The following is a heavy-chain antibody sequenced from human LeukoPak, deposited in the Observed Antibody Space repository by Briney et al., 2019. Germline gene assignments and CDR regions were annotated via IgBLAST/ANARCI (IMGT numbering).Heavy chain of an antibody. CDR1: GYTFTGYY. D-gene: IGHD6-19*01. V-gene: IGHV1-2*02. J-gene: IGHJ6*03. CDR2: INPNSGGT. Sequence: GASVKVSCKASGYTFTGYYMHWVRQAPGQGLEWMGWINPNSGGTNYAQKFQGRVTMTRDTSISTAYMELSSLRSEDTAVYYCARGLGSGGWYLLGYYYYYMDVWGKGTTVTVSS. CDR3: ARGLGSGGWYLLGYYYYYMDV.